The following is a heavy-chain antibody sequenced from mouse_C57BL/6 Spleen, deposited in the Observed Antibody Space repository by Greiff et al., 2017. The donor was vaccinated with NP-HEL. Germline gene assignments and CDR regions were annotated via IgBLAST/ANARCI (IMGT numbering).Heavy chain of an antibody. CDR1: GYTFTSYW. Sequence: QVQLQQPGAELVKPGASVKMSCKASGYTFTSYWITWVKQRPGQGLEWIGDIYPGSGSTNYNEKFKSKATLTVDTSSSTAYMQLSSLTSEDSAVYYCARGFYYDYGFDYWGQGTTLTVSS. V-gene: IGHV1-55*01. CDR3: ARGFYYDYGFDY. J-gene: IGHJ2*01. CDR2: IYPGSGST. D-gene: IGHD2-4*01.